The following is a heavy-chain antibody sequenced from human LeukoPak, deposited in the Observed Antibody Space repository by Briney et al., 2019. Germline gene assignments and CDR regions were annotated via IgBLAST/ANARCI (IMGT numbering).Heavy chain of an antibody. CDR1: GGSISSDSYY. Sequence: PSETLSLTCTVSGGSISSDSYYWAWIRQPPGKGLEWIGYIYHSGSTNYNPSLQSRVTISVDTSKNQFSLNLNSVTAADTAVYYCARGGAARLHFQNWGQGTLVTVSS. V-gene: IGHV4-61*01. CDR2: IYHSGST. J-gene: IGHJ1*01. D-gene: IGHD6-6*01. CDR3: ARGGAARLHFQN.